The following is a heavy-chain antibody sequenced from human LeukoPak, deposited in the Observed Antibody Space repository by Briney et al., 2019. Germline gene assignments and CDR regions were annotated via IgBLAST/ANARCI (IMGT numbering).Heavy chain of an antibody. J-gene: IGHJ4*02. Sequence: GGSLRLSCAASGFTFSNYMMHWVRQAPGKGLVWVSRIKSDGITITYADSVKGRFTISRDNAKNTLYLQMNSLRAEDTAVYYCLRDLNWSLDQWGQGTLVTVSS. D-gene: IGHD1-20*01. CDR1: GFTFSNYM. CDR2: IKSDGITI. CDR3: LRDLNWSLDQ. V-gene: IGHV3-74*01.